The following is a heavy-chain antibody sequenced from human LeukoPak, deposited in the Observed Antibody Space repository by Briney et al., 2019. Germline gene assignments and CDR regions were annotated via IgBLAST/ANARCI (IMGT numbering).Heavy chain of an antibody. CDR1: GFTLSRHA. CDR2: ISYDGSNQ. V-gene: IGHV3-30-3*01. Sequence: GGSLRLSCTASGFTLSRHAMHWVRQAPGKGLEWLLVISYDGSNQYYADSVKGRFTISRDNSKNTLFLQMNSLRAEDTAMYYCAKDGDYYDSSGYYSDYWGQGTLVTVSS. J-gene: IGHJ4*02. D-gene: IGHD3-22*01. CDR3: AKDGDYYDSSGYYSDY.